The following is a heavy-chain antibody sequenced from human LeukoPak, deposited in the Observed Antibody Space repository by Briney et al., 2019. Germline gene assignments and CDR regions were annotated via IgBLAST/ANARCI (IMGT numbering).Heavy chain of an antibody. CDR3: ARDSGQDLSYFDY. CDR1: GGTFISYA. CDR2: IIPIFGTA. D-gene: IGHD3-10*01. V-gene: IGHV1-69*05. Sequence: SVKVSCKASGGTFISYAISWVRQAPGQGLEWMGGIIPIFGTANYAQKFQGRVTITTDESTSTAYMELSSLRSEDTAVYYCARDSGQDLSYFDYWGQGTLVTVSS. J-gene: IGHJ4*02.